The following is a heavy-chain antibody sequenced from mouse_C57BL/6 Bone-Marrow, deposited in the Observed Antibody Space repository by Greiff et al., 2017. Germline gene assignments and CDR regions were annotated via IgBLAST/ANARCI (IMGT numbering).Heavy chain of an antibody. J-gene: IGHJ2*01. D-gene: IGHD1-1*01. CDR3: AYYGSKGY. Sequence: QVQLQQSGAELARPGASVKMSCKASGYTFTSYTMHWVQQRPGQGLEWIGYINPSGGYTKYNQKFKDKATLTADKSSSTAYMQLSSLTSEDSAVYYCAYYGSKGYWGQGTTLTVSS. V-gene: IGHV1-4*01. CDR2: INPSGGYT. CDR1: GYTFTSYT.